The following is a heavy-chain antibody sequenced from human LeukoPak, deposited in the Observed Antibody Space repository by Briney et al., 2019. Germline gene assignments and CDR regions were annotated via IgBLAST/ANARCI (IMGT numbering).Heavy chain of an antibody. J-gene: IGHJ4*02. D-gene: IGHD3-22*01. Sequence: SETLSLTCAVSGGSISSGGYSWSWIRQPPGKGLEWIGYIYHSGSTYYNPSLKSRVTISVDRSKNQFSLKLSSVTAADTAVYYWARTFRDRDVGVYYLNFFDTWGQGTLFTVSS. CDR1: GGSISSGGYS. CDR2: IYHSGST. CDR3: ARTFRDRDVGVYYLNFFDT. V-gene: IGHV4-30-2*01.